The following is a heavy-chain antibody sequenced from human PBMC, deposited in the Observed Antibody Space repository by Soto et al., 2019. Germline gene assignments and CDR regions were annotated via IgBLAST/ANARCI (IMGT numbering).Heavy chain of an antibody. Sequence: QVQLQESGPGLVKPSGTLSLTCAVSRGSISSSNWWSWVRQSPGKGLEWIGAMYHTGIINYSPSLKSRVTMSVDKSKNQFSLKLSSVTAADTAVYYCARESYNESNVGYFDLWGRGTLVSVSS. CDR1: RGSISSSNW. CDR2: MYHTGII. V-gene: IGHV4-4*02. D-gene: IGHD1-1*01. J-gene: IGHJ2*01. CDR3: ARESYNESNVGYFDL.